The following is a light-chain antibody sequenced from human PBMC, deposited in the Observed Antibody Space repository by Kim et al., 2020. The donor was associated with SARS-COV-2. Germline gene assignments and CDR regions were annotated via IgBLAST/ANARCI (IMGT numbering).Light chain of an antibody. V-gene: IGKV1-17*03. CDR3: LQHSTYPRT. CDR1: QGIANF. J-gene: IGKJ5*01. Sequence: DIQMTQSPSAMSASIGDRVTITCRASQGIANFLAWFQQKAGRAPKRLIYAASALQSGVPSRFSGSGSGTEFTLTISGLQPEDFATYYCLQHSTYPRTFGQGTRLEIK. CDR2: AAS.